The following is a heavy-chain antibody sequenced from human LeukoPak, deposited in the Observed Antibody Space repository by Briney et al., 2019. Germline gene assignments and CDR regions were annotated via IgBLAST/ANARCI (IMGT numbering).Heavy chain of an antibody. CDR2: ISSGGGFI. CDR1: GFTFTTYE. Sequence: PGGSLRLSCAAAGFTFTTYEMHSVRQAPGKGLYWVSHISSGGGFIHYADSVKGRFTISRDNARNSLFLQMNSLRDEDTAVYYCVRQGHYYFDYWGQGTLVTVSS. D-gene: IGHD2-21*02. V-gene: IGHV3-48*03. J-gene: IGHJ4*02. CDR3: VRQGHYYFDY.